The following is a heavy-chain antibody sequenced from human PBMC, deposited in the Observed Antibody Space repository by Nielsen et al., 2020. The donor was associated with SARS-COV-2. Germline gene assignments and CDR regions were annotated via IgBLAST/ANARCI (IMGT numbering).Heavy chain of an antibody. D-gene: IGHD2-2*02. CDR3: AREPLGACSSTSCYINGLLDY. J-gene: IGHJ4*02. CDR2: ISKTSTRI. V-gene: IGHV3-23*01. CDR1: GFNFNNYA. Sequence: GESLKISCAASGFNFNNYAMNWVRQAPGKGLEWISDISKTSTRIYYADSVKGRFTISRDNSKNTLYLQMNSLRAEDTAVYYCAREPLGACSSTSCYINGLLDYWGQGTLVTVSS.